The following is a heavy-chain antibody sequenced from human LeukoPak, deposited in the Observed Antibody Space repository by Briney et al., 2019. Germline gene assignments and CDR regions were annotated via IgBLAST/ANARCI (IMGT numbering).Heavy chain of an antibody. CDR2: IYYSGST. J-gene: IGHJ4*02. CDR1: GGSTSSSSYY. V-gene: IGHV4-39*01. D-gene: IGHD4-17*01. CDR3: ALSGDRKRTRFDY. Sequence: SETLSLTCTVSGGSTSSSSYYWGWIRQPPGKGLEWIGSIYYSGSTYYNPSLKSRVTISVDTSKNQFSLKLSSVTAADTAVYYCALSGDRKRTRFDYWGQGTLVTVSS.